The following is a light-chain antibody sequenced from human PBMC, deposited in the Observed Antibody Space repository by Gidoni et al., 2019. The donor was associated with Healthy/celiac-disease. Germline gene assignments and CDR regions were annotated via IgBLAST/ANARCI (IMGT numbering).Light chain of an antibody. J-gene: IGKJ3*01. Sequence: DAVLTQSPLSLPVTLGQPASISCRSRQSLVYSDGNTYLNWFQQSPGQSPRRLIYKVSNRDSGVPDRFSGSGSGTDFTLKISRVEAEDVGVYYCMQGTHWPSFGPGTKVDIK. CDR1: QSLVYSDGNTY. CDR2: KVS. V-gene: IGKV2-30*01. CDR3: MQGTHWPS.